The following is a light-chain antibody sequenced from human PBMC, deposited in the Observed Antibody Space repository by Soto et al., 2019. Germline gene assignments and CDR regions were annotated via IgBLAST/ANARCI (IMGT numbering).Light chain of an antibody. CDR2: GAT. Sequence: EIVLTQSPGTLSLSPGERATLSCRASQSVSSNYLAWYQQKPGQATRLLIYGATSRATGIPDRFSGSGSGTDFTLTISRLEPEDFAVFYCQQYGSSLSSSLRSFGQGTKVDIK. J-gene: IGKJ1*01. V-gene: IGKV3-20*01. CDR1: QSVSSNY. CDR3: QQYGSSLSSSLRS.